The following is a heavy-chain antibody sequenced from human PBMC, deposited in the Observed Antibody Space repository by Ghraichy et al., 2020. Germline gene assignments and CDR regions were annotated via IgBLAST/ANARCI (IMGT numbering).Heavy chain of an antibody. V-gene: IGHV3-53*01. CDR2: IYQNHNT. J-gene: IGHJ4*02. D-gene: IGHD6-19*01. Sequence: GGSLRLSCEASEFSVRDNYMSWVRLAPGKGLEWISVIYQNHNTSYAKSVRGRFTASRDDSKNTVCLQMNSLRAEDTAMYYCASRLGVADARESGYWGQGTLVTVSS. CDR3: ASRLGVADARESGY. CDR1: EFSVRDNY.